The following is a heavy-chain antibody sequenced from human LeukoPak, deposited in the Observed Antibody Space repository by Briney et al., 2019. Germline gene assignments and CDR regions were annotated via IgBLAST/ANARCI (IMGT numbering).Heavy chain of an antibody. CDR1: GFIFSDTW. CDR2: INHDGSET. D-gene: IGHD3-16*01. CDR3: SATSGRTGGNS. Sequence: GGSLRLSCAASGFIFSDTWMTWLRQAPGKGPEWVAYINHDGSETNYVDSVKGRFTVSRDNVKNSLYLQMNSLRADDTAVYYCSATSGRTGGNSWGQGALVTVSS. V-gene: IGHV3-7*03. J-gene: IGHJ4*02.